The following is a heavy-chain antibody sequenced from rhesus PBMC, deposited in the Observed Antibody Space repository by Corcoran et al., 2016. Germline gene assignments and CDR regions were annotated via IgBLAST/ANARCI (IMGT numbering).Heavy chain of an antibody. Sequence: QLQLQESGPGLVKPSETLSLTCAVSGYSISSGYGWSWIRQPPGKGLEWIGYISFGGSTSYTPSLKSRVTISRDTSKNQFSLKLSSVTAADTAVYYCARVSSSRFYYFDYWGQGVLVTVSS. CDR2: ISFGGST. CDR3: ARVSSSRFYYFDY. J-gene: IGHJ4*01. CDR1: GYSISSGYG. V-gene: IGHV4-122*02. D-gene: IGHD6-19*01.